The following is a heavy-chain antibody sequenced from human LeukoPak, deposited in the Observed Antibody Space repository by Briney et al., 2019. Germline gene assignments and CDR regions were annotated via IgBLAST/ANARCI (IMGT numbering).Heavy chain of an antibody. CDR1: GYTFTRYY. D-gene: IGHD3-10*01. CDR3: AREDYYGSGDTSY. V-gene: IGHV1-46*01. CDR2: INPSGGST. J-gene: IGHJ4*02. Sequence: ASVKVSCKTSGYTFTRYYMHCVRQAPGQGLEWMGIINPSGGSTNHAQKSQAKDTMARDTSTSTVYMELSSLRSEDTAVYYCAREDYYGSGDTSYWGQGTLVTVSS.